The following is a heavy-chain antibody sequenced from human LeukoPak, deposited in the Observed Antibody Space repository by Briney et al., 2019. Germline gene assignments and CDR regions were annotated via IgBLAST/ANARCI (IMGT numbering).Heavy chain of an antibody. CDR1: GFTFDDYA. CDR3: AKDRGSGYYSDFDY. J-gene: IGHJ4*02. Sequence: PGGSLRLSCAASGFTFDDYAMHRVRQAPGKGLEWVSGISWNSGSIGYADPVKGRFTISRDNAKNSLYLQMNSLRAEDTALYYCAKDRGSGYYSDFDYWGQGTLVTVSS. CDR2: ISWNSGSI. V-gene: IGHV3-9*01. D-gene: IGHD3-22*01.